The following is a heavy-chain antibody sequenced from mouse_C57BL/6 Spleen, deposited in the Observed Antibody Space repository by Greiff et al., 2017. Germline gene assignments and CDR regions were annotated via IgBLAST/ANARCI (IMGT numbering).Heavy chain of an antibody. CDR1: GFTFSSYA. CDR2: ISDGGSYT. V-gene: IGHV5-4*01. D-gene: IGHD2-3*01. CDR3: ARDLSFDV. J-gene: IGHJ2*01. Sequence: EVHLVESGGGLVKPGGSLKLSCAASGFTFSSYAMSWVRQTPEKRLEWVATISDGGSYTYYPDNVKGRFTISRDNAKNNLYLQMSHLKSEDTAMYYCARDLSFDVWGQGTTLTVSS.